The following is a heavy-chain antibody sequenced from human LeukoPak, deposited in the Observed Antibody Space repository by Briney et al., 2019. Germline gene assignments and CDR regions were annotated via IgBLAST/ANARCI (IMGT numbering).Heavy chain of an antibody. D-gene: IGHD3-10*01. CDR1: GGSFSGYY. CDR3: AREVITMVRGVIITSYAYFDY. J-gene: IGHJ4*02. Sequence: SETLSLTCAVYGGSFSGYYWSWIRQPSGKGLEWIGEINHSGSTNYNPSLKSRVTISVDTSKNQFSLKLGSVTAADTAVYYCAREVITMVRGVIITSYAYFDYWGQGTLVTVSS. V-gene: IGHV4-34*01. CDR2: INHSGST.